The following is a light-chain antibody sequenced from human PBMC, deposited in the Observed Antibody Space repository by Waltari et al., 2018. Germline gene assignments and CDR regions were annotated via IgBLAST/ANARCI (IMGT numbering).Light chain of an antibody. CDR1: SSDVGVYNY. CDR3: CSFTSSSTGV. V-gene: IGLV2-14*03. CDR2: DVN. J-gene: IGLJ3*02. Sequence: QSALTQPASVSGSPGQSITISCPGTSSDVGVYNYVSWYQQDPGKAPQLMIYDVNNWPSGVSTRFSGSTSGNTASLTISALQAEDEDDYYCCSFTSSSTGVFGGGTKVTVL.